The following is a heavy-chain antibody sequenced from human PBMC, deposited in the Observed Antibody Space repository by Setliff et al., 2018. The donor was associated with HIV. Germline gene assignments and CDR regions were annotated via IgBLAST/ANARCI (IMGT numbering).Heavy chain of an antibody. Sequence: GGSLRLSCAASGFTFNDYAMHWVRQAPRKGLEWVSVISGSGGDTYYVDSVKGRFTISRDNSKNTLYLQMNSLKAEDTALYYCTTGYRSSGKYHGDDAFDIWGQGTMVTVSS. CDR3: TTGYRSSGKYHGDDAFDI. J-gene: IGHJ3*02. D-gene: IGHD1-26*01. V-gene: IGHV3-23*01. CDR2: ISGSGGDT. CDR1: GFTFNDYA.